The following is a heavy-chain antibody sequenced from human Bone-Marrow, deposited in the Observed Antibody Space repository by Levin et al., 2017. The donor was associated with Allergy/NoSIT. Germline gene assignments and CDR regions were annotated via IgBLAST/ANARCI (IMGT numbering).Heavy chain of an antibody. CDR1: GFTFSSYW. J-gene: IGHJ4*02. V-gene: IGHV3-74*01. CDR3: ARALIVGATSGGDY. Sequence: GGSLRLSCAASGFTFSSYWMHWVRQAPGKGLVWVSRINSDGSNKNYADSVKGRFTISRDNAKNTLYLQMNSLRAEDTAVYSCARALIVGATSGGDYWGQGILVTVSS. D-gene: IGHD1-26*01. CDR2: INSDGSNK.